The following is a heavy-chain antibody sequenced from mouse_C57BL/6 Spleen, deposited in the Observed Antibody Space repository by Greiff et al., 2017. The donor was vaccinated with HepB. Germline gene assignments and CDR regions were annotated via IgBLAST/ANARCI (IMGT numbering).Heavy chain of an antibody. CDR2: IDPSDSYT. V-gene: IGHV1-59*01. CDR3: AREGLYSNYSCDY. D-gene: IGHD2-5*01. J-gene: IGHJ2*01. Sequence: QVQLQQSGAELVRPGTSVKLSCKASGYTFTSYWMHWVKQRPGQGLEWIGVIDPSDSYTNYNQKFKGKATLTVDTSSSTAYMQPSSLTSEDSAVYYCAREGLYSNYSCDYGGQGTTHTVST. CDR1: GYTFTSYW.